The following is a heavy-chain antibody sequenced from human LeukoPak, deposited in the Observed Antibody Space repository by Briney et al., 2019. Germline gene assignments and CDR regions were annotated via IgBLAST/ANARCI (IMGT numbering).Heavy chain of an antibody. CDR1: GYTFTGYY. D-gene: IGHD3-22*01. CDR3: ARGGDYYDSSGYYDDAFDI. J-gene: IGHJ3*02. V-gene: IGHV1-2*02. CDR2: INPKSGGT. Sequence: ASVKVSCKASGYTFTGYYIHWVRQAPGQGLEWMGWINPKSGGTNYAQKFQGRVTMTRDTSTNTAYMELSRLRSGDTAVYYCARGGDYYDSSGYYDDAFDIWGQGTMVTVSS.